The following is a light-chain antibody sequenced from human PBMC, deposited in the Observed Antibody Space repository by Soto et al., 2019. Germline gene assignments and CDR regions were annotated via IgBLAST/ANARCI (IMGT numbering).Light chain of an antibody. CDR3: CSFAGSFTWV. CDR2: EGS. V-gene: IGLV2-23*01. J-gene: IGLJ3*02. Sequence: QSALTQPASVSGSPGQSIIISCTGTSSDVGSYNLVSWYQQHPGKAPKLMIYEGSKRPSGVSNRFSGSKSGNTASLTISGLQAEDEADYYCCSFAGSFTWVFGGGTKLTVL. CDR1: SSDVGSYNL.